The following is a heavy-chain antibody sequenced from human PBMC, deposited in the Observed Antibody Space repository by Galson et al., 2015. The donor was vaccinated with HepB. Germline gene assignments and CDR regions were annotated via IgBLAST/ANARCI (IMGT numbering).Heavy chain of an antibody. D-gene: IGHD2-15*01. CDR2: ISSSTSYT. V-gene: IGHV3-11*06. J-gene: IGHJ6*02. CDR3: ARALGYCSGGGCPIGGYYYGLDV. CDR1: GFTFSDYS. Sequence: SLRLSCAASGFTFSDYSMNWIRQAPGKGLELVSYISSSTSYTNYADSVKGRFTVSRDNAKNSLSLQMNSLRAEDTAVYYCARALGYCSGGGCPIGGYYYGLDVWGQGTTVTVSS.